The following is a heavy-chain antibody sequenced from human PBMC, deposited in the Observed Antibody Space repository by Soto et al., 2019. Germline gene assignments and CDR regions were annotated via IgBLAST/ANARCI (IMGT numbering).Heavy chain of an antibody. CDR3: ARGFHVDTAMAPLEFDY. D-gene: IGHD5-18*01. Sequence: LGESLKISCKGSGYSFTSYWIGWVRQMPGKGLEWMGIIYPGDSDTRYSPSFQGQVTNSADKSISTAYLQWSSLKASDTAMYYCARGFHVDTAMAPLEFDYWGQGTLVTVSS. CDR1: GYSFTSYW. J-gene: IGHJ4*02. CDR2: IYPGDSDT. V-gene: IGHV5-51*01.